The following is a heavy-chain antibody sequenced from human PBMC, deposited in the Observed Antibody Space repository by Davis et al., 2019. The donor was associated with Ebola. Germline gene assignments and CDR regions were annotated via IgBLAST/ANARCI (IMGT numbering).Heavy chain of an antibody. CDR3: ARFDSTGSYWFDP. V-gene: IGHV1-2*06. Sequence: ASVKVSCKASGYTFTAYNLHWVRQVPGHGLEWMGRVVTNSGGTNYAQNFRGRVTMTTDTSTGTAYMDLRSLRSDDTAVYYCARFDSTGSYWFDPWGQGTLVTVSS. CDR2: VVTNSGGT. J-gene: IGHJ5*02. D-gene: IGHD3-22*01. CDR1: GYTFTAYN.